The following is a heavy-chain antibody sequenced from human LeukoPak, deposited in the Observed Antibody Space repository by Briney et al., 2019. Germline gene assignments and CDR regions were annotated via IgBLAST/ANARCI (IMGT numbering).Heavy chain of an antibody. Sequence: GGSLRLSCAASGFTFSTYAMNWVRQAPGKGLVWVSRINEDGSTTNYADSVKGRSTIFRDNAKNTLYLQMNSLRAEDTAVYYCVRDLGGRSGHWGQGTLVTVSS. V-gene: IGHV3-74*01. J-gene: IGHJ4*02. CDR2: INEDGSTT. D-gene: IGHD1-26*01. CDR1: GFTFSTYA. CDR3: VRDLGGRSGH.